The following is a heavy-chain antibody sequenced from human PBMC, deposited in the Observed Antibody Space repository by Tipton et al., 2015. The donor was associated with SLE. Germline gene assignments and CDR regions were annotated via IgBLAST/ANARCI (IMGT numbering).Heavy chain of an antibody. Sequence: RSLRLSCTASGFTFGDYAMSWVRQAPGKGLEWVGFIRSKAYGGTTEYAASVKGRFTISRDDSKSIAYLQMSSLKTEDTAVYYCTRGASGSTGYWGQGTLVTVSS. J-gene: IGHJ4*02. D-gene: IGHD1-26*01. CDR3: TRGASGSTGY. V-gene: IGHV3-49*04. CDR1: GFTFGDYA. CDR2: IRSKAYGGTT.